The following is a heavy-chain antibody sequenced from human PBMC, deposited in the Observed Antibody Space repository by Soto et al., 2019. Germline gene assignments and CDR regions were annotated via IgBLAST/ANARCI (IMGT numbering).Heavy chain of an antibody. CDR3: AREATVTLHDAFDI. CDR2: IWYDGSNK. D-gene: IGHD4-17*01. V-gene: IGHV3-33*01. Sequence: GESLKISCAASGFTFSSYGMHWVRQAPGKGLEWVAVIWYDGSNKYYADSVKGRFTISRDNSKNTLYLQMNSLRAEDTAVYYCAREATVTLHDAFDIWGQGTMVTVSS. J-gene: IGHJ3*02. CDR1: GFTFSSYG.